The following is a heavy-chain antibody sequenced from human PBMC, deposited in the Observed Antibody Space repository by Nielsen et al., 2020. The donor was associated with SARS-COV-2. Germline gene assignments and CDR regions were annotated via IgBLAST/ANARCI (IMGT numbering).Heavy chain of an antibody. J-gene: IGHJ6*02. Sequence: SVKVSCKASGGTFSSYAISWVRQAPGQGLEWMGGIIPIFGTANYAQKFQGRVTITADKSTSTAYMELSSLRSEDTAVYYCASPYGSGSWNYGVPQDYYGMDVWGQGTTVTVSS. CDR3: ASPYGSGSWNYGVPQDYYGMDV. CDR1: GGTFSSYA. D-gene: IGHD3-10*01. CDR2: IIPIFGTA. V-gene: IGHV1-69*06.